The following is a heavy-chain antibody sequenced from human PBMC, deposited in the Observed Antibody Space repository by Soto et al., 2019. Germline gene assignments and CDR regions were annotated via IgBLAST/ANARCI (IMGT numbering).Heavy chain of an antibody. J-gene: IGHJ5*02. CDR2: ISYRGIT. D-gene: IGHD6-13*01. Sequence: TLSLTCTVSGGSFSSGAYHWNWVRQHPGQGLEWIASISYRGITYSNPSLKSRLSMSVDTSKNQFSLNLTSVTAADTAVYHCARMSATGTRWFDPWGQGTLVTVSS. CDR3: ARMSATGTRWFDP. CDR1: GGSFSSGAYH. V-gene: IGHV4-31*03.